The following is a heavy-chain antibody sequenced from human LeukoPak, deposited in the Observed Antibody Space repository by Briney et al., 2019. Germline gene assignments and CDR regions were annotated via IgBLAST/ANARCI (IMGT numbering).Heavy chain of an antibody. CDR2: IYYSGST. D-gene: IGHD3-22*01. J-gene: IGHJ4*02. CDR1: GGSISSSSYY. CDR3: ARLTAKSGYSF. Sequence: PSETLSLTCTVSGGSISSSSYYWGWIRQPPGKGLEWIGSIYYSGSTYYNPSLKSRVTISVDTSKNQFSLKLSSVTAADTAVYYCARLTAKSGYSFWGQGTLVTVSS. V-gene: IGHV4-39*07.